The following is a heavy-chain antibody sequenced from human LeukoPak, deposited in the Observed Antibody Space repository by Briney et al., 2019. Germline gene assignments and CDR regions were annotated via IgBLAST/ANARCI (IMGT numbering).Heavy chain of an antibody. V-gene: IGHV3-9*01. CDR2: ISWNSGNI. CDR1: GFTFDDYA. CDR3: ARDPSSGWYEGDY. J-gene: IGHJ4*02. D-gene: IGHD6-19*01. Sequence: GGSLRLSCAASGFTFDDYAMHWVRQAPGKGLEWVPGISWNSGNIGYADSVKGRFTISRDNAKNSLYLQMNSLRAEDTAVYYCARDPSSGWYEGDYWGQGTLVTVSS.